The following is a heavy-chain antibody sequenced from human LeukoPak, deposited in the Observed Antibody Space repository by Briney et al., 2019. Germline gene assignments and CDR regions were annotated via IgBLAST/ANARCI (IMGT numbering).Heavy chain of an antibody. Sequence: ASAKVSCKASGGTFSSYAISWVRQAPGQGLEWMGRIIPIFGIANYAQKFQGRVTITADKSTSTAYMELSSLRSEDTAVYYCAGGNTYYYDSSGWNYYGMDVWGQGTTVTVSS. CDR1: GGTFSSYA. J-gene: IGHJ6*02. CDR2: IIPIFGIA. CDR3: AGGNTYYYDSSGWNYYGMDV. D-gene: IGHD3-22*01. V-gene: IGHV1-69*04.